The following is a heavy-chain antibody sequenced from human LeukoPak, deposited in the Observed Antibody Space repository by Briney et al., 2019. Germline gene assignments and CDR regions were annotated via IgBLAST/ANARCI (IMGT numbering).Heavy chain of an antibody. Sequence: PSETLSLTCAVYGGSFSGYYWSWIRQPPGKGLEWIGEINHSGSTNYNPSLKSRVTISGDTSKNQFSLKLSSVTAADTAVYYCAREEPQKHFFDYWGEGTLVTVSS. D-gene: IGHD1-26*01. CDR1: GGSFSGYY. V-gene: IGHV4-34*01. CDR2: INHSGST. CDR3: AREEPQKHFFDY. J-gene: IGHJ4*02.